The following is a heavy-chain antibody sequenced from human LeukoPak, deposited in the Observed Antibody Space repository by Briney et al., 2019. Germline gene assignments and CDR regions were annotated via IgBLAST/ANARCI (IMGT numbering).Heavy chain of an antibody. D-gene: IGHD3-22*01. CDR3: ARGVPRYYESSGYEDDAFDI. V-gene: IGHV3-48*02. CDR2: ITSSSSTI. J-gene: IGHJ3*02. Sequence: GGSLRLSCALSGRPFGSSIMHWVRQAPGKGLEWVSYITSSSSTIYYADSVKGRFTISRDNAKNSVYLQMNSLRDEDTAVYYCARGVPRYYESSGYEDDAFDIWGQGTMVTVSS. CDR1: GRPFGSSI.